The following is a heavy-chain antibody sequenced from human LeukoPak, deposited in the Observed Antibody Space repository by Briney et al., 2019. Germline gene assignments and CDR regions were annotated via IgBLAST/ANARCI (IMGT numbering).Heavy chain of an antibody. CDR2: FDPEDGET. J-gene: IGHJ4*02. Sequence: GASVKVSCKVSGYTLTELSMHWVRQAPGKGLEWMGGFDPEDGETIYAQKFQGRVTMTEDTSTDTAYMELSSLRSEDRAVYYCATAGSGWYYFDYWGQGTLVTVSS. CDR1: GYTLTELS. D-gene: IGHD6-19*01. CDR3: ATAGSGWYYFDY. V-gene: IGHV1-24*01.